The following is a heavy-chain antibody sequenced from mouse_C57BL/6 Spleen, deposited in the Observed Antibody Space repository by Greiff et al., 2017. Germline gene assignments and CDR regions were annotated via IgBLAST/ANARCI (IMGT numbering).Heavy chain of an antibody. D-gene: IGHD2-12*01. CDR2: ISYDGSN. V-gene: IGHV3-6*01. CDR1: GYSITSGYY. CDR3: ASSYDDAMDY. J-gene: IGHJ4*01. Sequence: EVQRVESGPGLVKPSQSLSLTCSVTGYSITSGYYWNWIRQFPGNKLEWMGYISYDGSNNYNPSLKNRISITRDTSKNQFFLKLNSVTTEDTATYYCASSYDDAMDYWGQGTSVTVSS.